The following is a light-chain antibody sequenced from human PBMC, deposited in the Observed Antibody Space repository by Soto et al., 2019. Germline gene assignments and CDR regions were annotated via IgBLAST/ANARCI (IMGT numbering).Light chain of an antibody. Sequence: QSALTQPASVSGSPGQSITISCTGTSSDVGGYNYVSRYQQHPGKAPKVMIYEVSYRPSGVSNRFSGSKSDNTASLTISGLQAEDEADYYCSSYAGSSTWVFGGGTKLTVL. CDR2: EVS. J-gene: IGLJ3*02. CDR1: SSDVGGYNY. V-gene: IGLV2-14*01. CDR3: SSYAGSSTWV.